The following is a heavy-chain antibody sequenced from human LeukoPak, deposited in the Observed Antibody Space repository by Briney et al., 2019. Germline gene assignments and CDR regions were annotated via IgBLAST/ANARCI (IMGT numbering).Heavy chain of an antibody. Sequence: ASVKVSCKASGYTFTSYYMHWVRQAPGQGLEWMGWINPNSGGTNYAQKFQGRVTMTRDTSISTAYMELSRLRSDDTAVYYCIATYYDFWSGYYAEYFQHWGQGTLVTVSS. V-gene: IGHV1-2*02. CDR1: GYTFTSYY. J-gene: IGHJ1*01. CDR3: IATYYDFWSGYYAEYFQH. D-gene: IGHD3-3*01. CDR2: INPNSGGT.